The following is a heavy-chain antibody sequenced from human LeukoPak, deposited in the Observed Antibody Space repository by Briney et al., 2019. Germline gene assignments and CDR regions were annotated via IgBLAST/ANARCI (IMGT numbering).Heavy chain of an antibody. Sequence: PSETLSLTCTVSGGSISSYYWSWIRQPPGKGLEWIGYIYYSGSTNYNPSLKSRVTISVDTSKNQFSLKLSSVTAADTAVYYCARCPKPYISCDYWGQGTLVTVSS. J-gene: IGHJ4*02. D-gene: IGHD2-15*01. CDR1: GGSISSYY. V-gene: IGHV4-59*01. CDR3: ARCPKPYISCDY. CDR2: IYYSGST.